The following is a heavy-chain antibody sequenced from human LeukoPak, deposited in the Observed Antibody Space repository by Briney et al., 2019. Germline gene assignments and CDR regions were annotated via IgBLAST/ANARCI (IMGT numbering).Heavy chain of an antibody. CDR3: TTDRESSTSLDY. D-gene: IGHD2-2*01. CDR2: IKSKTDGGTT. CDR1: GFTFSNAW. Sequence: GGSLRPSCAASGFTFSNAWMSWVRQAPGKGLEWVGRIKSKTDGGTTDYAAPVKGRFTISRDDSKNTLYLQMNSLKTEDTAVYYCTTDRESSTSLDYWGQGTLVTVSS. J-gene: IGHJ4*02. V-gene: IGHV3-15*01.